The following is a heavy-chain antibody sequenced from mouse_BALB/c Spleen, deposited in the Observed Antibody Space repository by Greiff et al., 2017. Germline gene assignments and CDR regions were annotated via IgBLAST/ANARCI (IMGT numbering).Heavy chain of an antibody. CDR3: ARHGYYDAMDY. V-gene: IGHV5-12-1*01. D-gene: IGHD2-2*01. Sequence: EVNVVESGGGLVKPGGSLKLSCAASGFAFSSYDMSWVRQTPEKRLEWVAYISSGGGSTYYPDTVKGRFTISRDNAKNTLYLQMSSLKSEDTAMYYCARHGYYDAMDYWGQGTSVTVSS. CDR1: GFAFSSYD. CDR2: ISSGGGST. J-gene: IGHJ4*01.